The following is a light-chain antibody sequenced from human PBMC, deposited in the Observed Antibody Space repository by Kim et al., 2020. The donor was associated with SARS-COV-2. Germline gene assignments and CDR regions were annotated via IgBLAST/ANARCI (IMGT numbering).Light chain of an antibody. J-gene: IGKJ5*01. CDR2: AAS. Sequence: AAVGDRVTITLRASQSISSWLAWYQQKPRKAPQLLIYAASSLQSGVPSRFSGSGFGTDFTLTISSLQPEDFATYYCQQTETLPITFGQGTRLEIK. V-gene: IGKV1-12*01. CDR1: QSISSW. CDR3: QQTETLPIT.